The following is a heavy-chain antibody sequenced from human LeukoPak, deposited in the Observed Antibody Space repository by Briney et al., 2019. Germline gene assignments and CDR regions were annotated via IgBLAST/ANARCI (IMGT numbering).Heavy chain of an antibody. CDR1: GFTFSNVW. V-gene: IGHV3-15*01. D-gene: IGHD3-10*01. CDR3: ARGGGDDAFDI. CDR2: IKSKTDGGTT. J-gene: IGHJ3*02. Sequence: PGGSLRLSCAVSGFTFSNVWMSWVRQAPGKGLEWVGRIKSKTDGGTTDYAAPVKGKFTISRDNSKSTLYLQLNSLRAEDTAVYYCARGGGDDAFDIWGQGTMVTVSS.